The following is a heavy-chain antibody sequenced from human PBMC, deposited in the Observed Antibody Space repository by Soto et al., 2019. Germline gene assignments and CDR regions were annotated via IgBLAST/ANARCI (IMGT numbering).Heavy chain of an antibody. CDR1: GVTLTRYA. CDR3: ARDGSNCTDGICFHYFDY. J-gene: IGHJ4*02. V-gene: IGHV1-69*06. D-gene: IGHD2-8*01. CDR2: IVPLFGTE. Sequence: SVKVSCKASGVTLTRYAVSWVRQAPGQGPEWMGRIVPLFGTEKSAQKFQGRIKMTADRSTNTAYLELTSLTSEDTAVYFCARDGSNCTDGICFHYFDYWGQGTLVTVPS.